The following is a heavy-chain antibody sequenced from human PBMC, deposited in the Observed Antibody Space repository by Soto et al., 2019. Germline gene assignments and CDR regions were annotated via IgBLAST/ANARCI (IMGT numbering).Heavy chain of an antibody. J-gene: IGHJ4*02. V-gene: IGHV3-30*18. Sequence: QVQLVESGGGVVQPGRSLRLSCAASGFTFSSYGMHWVRQAPGKGLEWVAVISYDGSNKYYADSVKGRFTISRDNSKNTLYLQMNSLRAEDTAVYYCAKDKGSGYDYGYFDYWGQGTLVTVSS. CDR3: AKDKGSGYDYGYFDY. CDR2: ISYDGSNK. D-gene: IGHD5-12*01. CDR1: GFTFSSYG.